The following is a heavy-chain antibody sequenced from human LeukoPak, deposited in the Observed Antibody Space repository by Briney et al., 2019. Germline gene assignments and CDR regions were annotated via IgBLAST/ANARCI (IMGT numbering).Heavy chain of an antibody. J-gene: IGHJ3*02. CDR1: GYTFTSYD. D-gene: IGHD5-18*01. CDR3: ARGRGYSYAVLDDI. Sequence: ASVKVSCKASGYTFTSYDINWVRQATGQGLEWMGWMNPNSGNTGYAQKFQGRVTMTRNTSISTAYMELSSLRSEDTAVYYCARGRGYSYAVLDDIWGQGTMVTVSS. CDR2: MNPNSGNT. V-gene: IGHV1-8*01.